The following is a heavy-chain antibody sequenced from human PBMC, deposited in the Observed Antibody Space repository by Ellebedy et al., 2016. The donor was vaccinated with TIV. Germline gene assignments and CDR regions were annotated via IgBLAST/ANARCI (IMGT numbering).Heavy chain of an antibody. Sequence: GGSLRLXXAASGFTFSNYATSWVRQAPGKGLEWVSGFSISDGITKYADSVKGRFTISRDNSKNTLYLQMNSLRAEDTAIYYCARDKGSGWFFFDYWGQGTLVTVSS. CDR2: FSISDGIT. J-gene: IGHJ4*02. D-gene: IGHD6-19*01. CDR3: ARDKGSGWFFFDY. CDR1: GFTFSNYA. V-gene: IGHV3-23*01.